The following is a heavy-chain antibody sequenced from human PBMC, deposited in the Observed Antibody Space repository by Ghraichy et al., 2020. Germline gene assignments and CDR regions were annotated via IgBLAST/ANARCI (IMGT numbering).Heavy chain of an antibody. D-gene: IGHD2-21*02. CDR3: AAIVVVTASTGPFDI. CDR1: GVTFSSYA. CDR2: IIPIFATA. V-gene: IGHV1-69*13. J-gene: IGHJ3*02. Sequence: SVKVSCKASGVTFSSYAISWVRQAPGQGLEWMGGIIPIFATANYAQKCQGRVTITADESTSTAYMELSSLRSEDTAVYYWAAIVVVTASTGPFDIWGQGTMVTVAS.